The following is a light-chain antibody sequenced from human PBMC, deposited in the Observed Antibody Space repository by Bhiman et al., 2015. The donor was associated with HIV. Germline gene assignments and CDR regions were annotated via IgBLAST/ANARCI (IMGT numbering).Light chain of an antibody. J-gene: IGLJ2*01. Sequence: QSVLTQPPSVSATPGQKVTISCSGSRSNIGSHYVSWYQQFPGTAPKLLIYTNNQRPSGVPDRFSGSKSGTSASLAISGLQSEDEADYHCAAWDDSLNVVVFGGGTKLTVL. CDR1: RSNIGSHY. CDR3: AAWDDSLNVVV. V-gene: IGLV1-44*01. CDR2: TNN.